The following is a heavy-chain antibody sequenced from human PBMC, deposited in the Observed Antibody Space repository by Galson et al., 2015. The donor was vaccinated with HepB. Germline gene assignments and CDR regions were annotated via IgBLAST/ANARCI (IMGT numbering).Heavy chain of an antibody. D-gene: IGHD6-19*01. J-gene: IGHJ4*02. Sequence: SLRLSCAASGFSFSNYAMHWVRQAPGKGLEWVAVISYDGSNKYYADSVKGRFTISRDNSKNTLYLQMNSLRAEDTAVYYCAKDHTGLGLVPFDYWGQGTLVTVSS. CDR2: ISYDGSNK. CDR1: GFSFSNYA. CDR3: AKDHTGLGLVPFDY. V-gene: IGHV3-30-3*01.